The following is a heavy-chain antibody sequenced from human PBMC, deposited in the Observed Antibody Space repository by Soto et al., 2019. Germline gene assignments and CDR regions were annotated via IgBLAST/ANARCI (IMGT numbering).Heavy chain of an antibody. CDR2: INHIGGT. Sequence: SETLSLTCAVYGGSFSGYYWSWIRQPPGKGLEWIGEINHIGGTNYNPSLKSRVTLSIDTSKNQFSLKVTSLTAADTAVYYCASRDPGTSVDYWGQGTLVTVSS. J-gene: IGHJ4*02. CDR1: GGSFSGYY. V-gene: IGHV4-34*01. CDR3: ASRDPGTSVDY. D-gene: IGHD1-7*01.